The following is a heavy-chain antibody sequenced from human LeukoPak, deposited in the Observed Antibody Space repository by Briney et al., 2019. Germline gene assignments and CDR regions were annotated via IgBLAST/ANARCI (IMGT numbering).Heavy chain of an antibody. V-gene: IGHV1-8*01. Sequence: GASVKVSCKSSGYTFTSYDINWVRQATGQGLEWMGWMNPNSGNTGYAQKFQGRVTMTRNNSITTAYMELSSLRSEDTAVYYCAKYYYYDSSAITDWGQGTLVTVSS. CDR2: MNPNSGNT. CDR3: AKYYYYDSSAITD. D-gene: IGHD3-22*01. J-gene: IGHJ4*02. CDR1: GYTFTSYD.